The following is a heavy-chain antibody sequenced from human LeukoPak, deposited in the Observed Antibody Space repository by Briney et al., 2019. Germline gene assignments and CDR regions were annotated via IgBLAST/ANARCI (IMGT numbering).Heavy chain of an antibody. V-gene: IGHV4-34*01. Sequence: LETLSLTCAVYGGSFSGYYWSWIRQPPGKGLEWIGEIYHSGSTNYNPSLKSRVTISVDTSKNQFSLKLSSVTAADTAVYYCARITMIVVVKNTRPHYYYYGMDVWGQGTTVTVSS. CDR3: ARITMIVVVKNTRPHYYYYGMDV. CDR1: GGSFSGYY. CDR2: IYHSGST. D-gene: IGHD3-22*01. J-gene: IGHJ6*02.